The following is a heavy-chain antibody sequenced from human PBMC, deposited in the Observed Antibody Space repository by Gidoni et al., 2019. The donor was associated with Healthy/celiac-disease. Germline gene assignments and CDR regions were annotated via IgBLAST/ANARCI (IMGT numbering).Heavy chain of an antibody. CDR1: CGSISSGGYY. J-gene: IGHJ3*02. CDR2: IYYSGST. V-gene: IGHV4-31*03. Sequence: QVQLQESGPGLVKPSQTLSLTCTVSCGSISSGGYYWSWIRQHPGKGLEWIGYIYYSGSTYYNPSLKSRVTISVDTSKNQFSLKLSSVTAADTAVYYCARDEYSSSSSGAFDIWGQGTMVTVSS. CDR3: ARDEYSSSSSGAFDI. D-gene: IGHD6-6*01.